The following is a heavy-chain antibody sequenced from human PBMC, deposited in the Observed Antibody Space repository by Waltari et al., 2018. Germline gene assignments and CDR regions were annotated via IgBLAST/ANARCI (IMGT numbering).Heavy chain of an antibody. CDR2: INHSGST. CDR1: GGSFSGYY. V-gene: IGHV4-34*01. CDR3: AREDDFWSGYYPDYYYYGMDV. Sequence: QVQLQQWGAGLLKPSETLSLTCAVYGGSFSGYYWSWIRQPPWKGLEWIGEINHSGSTNYNPSLKSRVTISVDTSKNQFSLKLSSVTAADTAVYYCAREDDFWSGYYPDYYYYGMDVWGQGTTVTVSS. J-gene: IGHJ6*02. D-gene: IGHD3-3*01.